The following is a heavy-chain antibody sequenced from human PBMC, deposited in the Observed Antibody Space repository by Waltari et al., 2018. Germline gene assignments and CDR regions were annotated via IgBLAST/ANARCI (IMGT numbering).Heavy chain of an antibody. CDR2: IYYSGST. CDR3: ARGVRVVPDEGYYYYYMDV. D-gene: IGHD2-2*01. J-gene: IGHJ6*03. CDR1: GGSISSYY. Sequence: QLQLQESGPGLVKPSETLSLTCTVSGGSISSYYWSWIRQPPGKGLEWIGYIYYSGSTNYNPSLKSPVTISVDTSKNQFSLKLSSVTAADTAVYYCARGVRVVPDEGYYYYYMDVWGKGTTVTVSS. V-gene: IGHV4-59*01.